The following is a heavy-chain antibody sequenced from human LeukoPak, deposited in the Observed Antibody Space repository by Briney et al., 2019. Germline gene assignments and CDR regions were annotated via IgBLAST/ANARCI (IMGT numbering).Heavy chain of an antibody. D-gene: IGHD6-19*01. CDR2: ISQGESTE. Sequence: PGRSLRLSCAASGFTFSSYDMHWVRRAPGKGLEWVAFISQGESTEYYADSVKGRFTISRANSKNTLYLQMNSLRAEDTAVYYCAKDHYSSGRYFDYWGQGTLVTVSS. J-gene: IGHJ4*02. V-gene: IGHV3-30*18. CDR1: GFTFSSYD. CDR3: AKDHYSSGRYFDY.